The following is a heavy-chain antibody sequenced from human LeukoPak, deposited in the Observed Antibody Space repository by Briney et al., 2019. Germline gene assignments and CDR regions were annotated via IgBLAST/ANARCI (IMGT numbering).Heavy chain of an antibody. Sequence: PGGSLRLSCAASGFTFSSYEMNWVRQAPGKGLEWVSYISSSGSTIYYADSVKGRFTISRDNAKNSLYLQMNSLRAEDTAVYYCARTSVAVAAFDYWGQGTLVTVSS. D-gene: IGHD6-19*01. CDR1: GFTFSSYE. CDR2: ISSSGSTI. J-gene: IGHJ4*02. V-gene: IGHV3-48*03. CDR3: ARTSVAVAAFDY.